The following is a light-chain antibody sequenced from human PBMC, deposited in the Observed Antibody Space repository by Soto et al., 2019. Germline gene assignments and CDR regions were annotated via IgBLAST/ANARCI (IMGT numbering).Light chain of an antibody. CDR3: QQRSNWPRT. V-gene: IGKV3-11*01. J-gene: IGKJ1*01. Sequence: EMVLTQSPATLSLSPGERATLSCRASQSFSSYLAWYQQKPGQAPRLLIYDASNRATGIPARFSGSGSGTDFTLTISSLEPEDFAVYYCQQRSNWPRTFGQGTKVDIK. CDR1: QSFSSY. CDR2: DAS.